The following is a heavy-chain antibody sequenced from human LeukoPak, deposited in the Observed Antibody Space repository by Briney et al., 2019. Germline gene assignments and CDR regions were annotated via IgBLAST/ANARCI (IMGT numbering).Heavy chain of an antibody. D-gene: IGHD3-10*01. CDR1: GITLSNYG. Sequence: RGALRLSRAVSGITLSNYGMSWVRQAPGKGLEWVAGLCGSGGGTNYADSVKGRFTISRDNAKSTLYLQMNSLRAEDTAVYFCAKRGVVIRVILVGFHKEAYYFDSWGQGALVTVSS. CDR2: LCGSGGGT. J-gene: IGHJ4*02. CDR3: AKRGVVIRVILVGFHKEAYYFDS. V-gene: IGHV3-23*01.